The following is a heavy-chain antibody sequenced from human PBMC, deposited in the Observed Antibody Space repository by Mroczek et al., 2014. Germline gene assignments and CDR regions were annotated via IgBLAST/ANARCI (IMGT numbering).Heavy chain of an antibody. CDR2: IYYSGST. J-gene: IGHJ3*02. V-gene: IGHV4-30-4*01. D-gene: IGHD3-3*01. CDR3: ARGTRGDFWSGGAFDI. CDR1: GGSISSGDYY. Sequence: QVQLQQSGPGLVKPSQTLSLACTVSGGSISSGDYYWSWIRQPPGKGLEWIGYIYYSGSTCYNPSLKSRVTISVDTSKNQFSLKLSSVTAADTAVYYCARGTRGDFWSGGAFDIWGQGTMVTVSS.